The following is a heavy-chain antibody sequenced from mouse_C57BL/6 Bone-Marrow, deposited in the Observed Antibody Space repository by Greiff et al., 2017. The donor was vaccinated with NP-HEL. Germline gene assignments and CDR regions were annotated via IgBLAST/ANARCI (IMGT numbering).Heavy chain of an antibody. CDR3: ARSPYYYGSSTWFAY. V-gene: IGHV1-81*01. CDR1: GYTFTSYG. D-gene: IGHD1-1*01. Sequence: QVQLQQSGAELARPGASVKLSCKASGYTFTSYGISWVKQRPGQGLEWIGEIYPRSGNTYYNEKFKGKATLTADKSSSTAYMELRSLTSEDSAVYFCARSPYYYGSSTWFAYWGQGTLVTVSA. J-gene: IGHJ3*01. CDR2: IYPRSGNT.